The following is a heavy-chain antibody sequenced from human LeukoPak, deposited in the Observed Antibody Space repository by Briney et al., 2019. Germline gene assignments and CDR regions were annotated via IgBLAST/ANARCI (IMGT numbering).Heavy chain of an antibody. Sequence: SETLSLTCSVSGDSISTSSYYWGWIRQPPGKGLEWIGTIYYSGSTYYNPSLKSRVTISVDTSKNQFSLKLSSVTAADTAVYYCARVQYYYYYMDVWGKGTTVTVSS. V-gene: IGHV4-39*07. CDR3: ARVQYYYYYMDV. J-gene: IGHJ6*03. CDR2: IYYSGST. CDR1: GDSISTSSYY.